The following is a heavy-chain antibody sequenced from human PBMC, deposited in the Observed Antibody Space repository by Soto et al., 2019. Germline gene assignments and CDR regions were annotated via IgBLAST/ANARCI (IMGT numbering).Heavy chain of an antibody. Sequence: SETLSLTCTVSGGSISSYYWSWIRQPPGKGLEWIGYIYYSGSTNYNPSLKSRVTISVAPPKNQFYLKLSSVTAADTAVYYCARTHYYDSSGSDRFDPWGQGTLVTVSS. D-gene: IGHD3-22*01. CDR1: GGSISSYY. J-gene: IGHJ5*02. CDR3: ARTHYYDSSGSDRFDP. CDR2: IYYSGST. V-gene: IGHV4-59*01.